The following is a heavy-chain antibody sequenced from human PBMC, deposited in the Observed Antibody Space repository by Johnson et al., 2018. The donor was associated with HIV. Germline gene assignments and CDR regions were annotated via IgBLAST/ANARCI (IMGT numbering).Heavy chain of an antibody. J-gene: IGHJ3*01. V-gene: IGHV3-9*01. CDR3: AKTRMGGILDAFDL. CDR1: GFTFDDYA. CDR2: ISWNSGSI. D-gene: IGHD3-10*01. Sequence: VQLVESGGGVVRPGRSLRLSCAASGFTFDDYAMHWVRQAPGKGLEWVSGISWNSGSIGYADSVKGRFTLSRDNSKNTLDLQMNSLTIEDTAVFYCAKTRMGGILDAFDLWGQGTMVIVSS.